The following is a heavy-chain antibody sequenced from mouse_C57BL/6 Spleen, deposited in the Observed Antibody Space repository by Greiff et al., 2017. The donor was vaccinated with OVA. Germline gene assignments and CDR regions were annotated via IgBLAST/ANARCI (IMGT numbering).Heavy chain of an antibody. D-gene: IGHD1-1*01. V-gene: IGHV3-6*01. CDR2: ISYDGSN. CDR3: AREAFITTVRDYFDY. Sequence: DVKLQESGPGLVKPSQSLSLTCSVTGYSITSGYYWNWIRQFPGNKPEWMGYISYDGSNNYNPSLKNRISITRDTSKNQFFLKLNSVTTEDTATYYCAREAFITTVRDYFDYWGQGTTLTVSS. J-gene: IGHJ2*01. CDR1: GYSITSGYY.